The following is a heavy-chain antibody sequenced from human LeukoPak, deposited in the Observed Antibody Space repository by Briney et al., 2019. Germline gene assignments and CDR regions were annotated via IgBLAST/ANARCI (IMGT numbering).Heavy chain of an antibody. Sequence: GGSLRLSCAASRFTFSRFGMHWVRQAPGKGLEWVAFIRYDGTNKYSADSVKGRFTISRDNSKNTLYLQMNSLKTEDTAVYYCAKTDNYDSSGYHDYWGQGTLVTVSS. CDR2: IRYDGTNK. D-gene: IGHD3-22*01. CDR3: AKTDNYDSSGYHDY. CDR1: RFTFSRFG. V-gene: IGHV3-30*02. J-gene: IGHJ4*02.